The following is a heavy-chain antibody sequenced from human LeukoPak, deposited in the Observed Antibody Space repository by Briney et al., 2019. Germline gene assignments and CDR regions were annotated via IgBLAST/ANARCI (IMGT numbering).Heavy chain of an antibody. J-gene: IGHJ3*01. CDR2: IYYSGGT. D-gene: IGHD3/OR15-3a*01. CDR3: AGSVDSAFDF. V-gene: IGHV4-59*01. Sequence: SETLSLTCTVSGGSISTYYWSWLRQPPGKGLEWIGYIYYSGGTNYNPSLRSRVTISVDTSKNQFSLKLNSVTAADTAVYYCAGSVDSAFDFWGQGTMVTVSS. CDR1: GGSISTYY.